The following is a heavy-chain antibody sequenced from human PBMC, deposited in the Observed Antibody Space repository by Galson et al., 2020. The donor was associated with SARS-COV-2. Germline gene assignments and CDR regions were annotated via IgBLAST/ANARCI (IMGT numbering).Heavy chain of an antibody. J-gene: IGHJ6*02. V-gene: IGHV1-2*02. CDR1: GYTFTGYY. CDR3: ARGGDIVVVPAAILPYYYYGMDV. Sequence: ASVKVSCKASGYTFTGYYMHWVRQAPGQGLEWMGWINPNSGGTNYAQKFQGRVTMTRDTSISTAYMELSRLRSDDTAVYYCARGGDIVVVPAAILPYYYYGMDVWGQGTTVTVAS. CDR2: INPNSGGT. D-gene: IGHD2-2*01.